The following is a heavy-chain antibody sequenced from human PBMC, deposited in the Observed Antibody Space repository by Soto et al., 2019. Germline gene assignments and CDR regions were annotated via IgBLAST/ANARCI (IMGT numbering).Heavy chain of an antibody. J-gene: IGHJ5*02. V-gene: IGHV4-34*01. CDR3: ARIGPAYYDFWSGYIPDWFDP. D-gene: IGHD3-3*01. CDR2: INHSGST. CDR1: GGSFSGYY. Sequence: PSETLSLTCAVYGGSFSGYYWSWIRQPPGKGLEWIGEINHSGSTNYNPSLKSRVTISVDTSKNQFSLKLSSVTAADTAVYYCARIGPAYYDFWSGYIPDWFDPWGQGTLVTVSS.